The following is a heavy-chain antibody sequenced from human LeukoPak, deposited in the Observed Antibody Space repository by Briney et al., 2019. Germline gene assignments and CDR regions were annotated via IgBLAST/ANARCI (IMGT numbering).Heavy chain of an antibody. Sequence: ASVKVSCKASGYTFTSYDINWVRQATGQGLEWMGWMNPNSGNTGYAQKFQGRVTITRNTSISTAYMELSSLRSEDTAVYYCAALHDYGDYGVVWGDPAFDYWGQGTLVTVSS. CDR2: MNPNSGNT. J-gene: IGHJ4*02. CDR1: GYTFTSYD. D-gene: IGHD4-17*01. V-gene: IGHV1-8*03. CDR3: AALHDYGDYGVVWGDPAFDY.